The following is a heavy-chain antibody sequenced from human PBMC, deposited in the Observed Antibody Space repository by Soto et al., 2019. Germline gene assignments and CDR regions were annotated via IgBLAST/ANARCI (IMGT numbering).Heavy chain of an antibody. CDR2: ISAHSGNT. D-gene: IGHD5-12*01. V-gene: IGHV1-18*01. Sequence: ASVKVSCKASGYTFISYCISWVRQAPGQGLEWMGWISAHSGNTKYVEKFKDRVTMTIDTSTSTAYMELRSLRSDDTAIYYCARHPGGTPLYSGYDYYFDYWGLGTLVTVSS. CDR1: GYTFISYC. J-gene: IGHJ4*02. CDR3: ARHPGGTPLYSGYDYYFDY.